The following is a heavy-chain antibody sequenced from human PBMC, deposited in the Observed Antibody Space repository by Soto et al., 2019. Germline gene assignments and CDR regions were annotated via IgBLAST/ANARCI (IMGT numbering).Heavy chain of an antibody. CDR1: GDSVSGNSAA. D-gene: IGHD1-1*01. Sequence: SQTLSLTCAISGDSVSGNSAAWNWIRLSPSRGLEWLARTYYRSRWYNDYAVSVRSRITVNADTSKNQFSLQLPSVTPEDTAIYYCAGTTSHHWLYGMDVWGQGTTVTVSS. CDR3: AGTTSHHWLYGMDV. V-gene: IGHV6-1*01. J-gene: IGHJ6*02. CDR2: TYYRSRWYN.